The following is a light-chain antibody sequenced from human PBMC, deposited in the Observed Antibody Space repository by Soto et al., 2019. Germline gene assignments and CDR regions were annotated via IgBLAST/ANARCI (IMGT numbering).Light chain of an antibody. Sequence: DIQMTQSPSTLSASVGDRVTITCRASQSISTWLAWYQQRAGKAPKLLIYKASNLESGVPSRFSGSGSGTDFTLTISSMHPDDFATYYCQQYNSYSLAFGQGTKVEIK. CDR3: QQYNSYSLA. V-gene: IGKV1-5*03. CDR1: QSISTW. CDR2: KAS. J-gene: IGKJ1*01.